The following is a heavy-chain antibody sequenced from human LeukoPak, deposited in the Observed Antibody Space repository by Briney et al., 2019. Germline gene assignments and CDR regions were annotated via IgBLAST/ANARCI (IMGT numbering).Heavy chain of an antibody. Sequence: SETLSLTCTVSGGSISSYYWSWIRQPPGKGLEWIGSIYYSGSTYYNPSLKSRVTISVDTSKNQFSLKLSSVTAADTAVYYCARDFIARQGDDYWGQGTLVTVSS. D-gene: IGHD3-16*01. J-gene: IGHJ4*02. V-gene: IGHV4-59*12. CDR2: IYYSGST. CDR1: GGSISSYY. CDR3: ARDFIARQGDDY.